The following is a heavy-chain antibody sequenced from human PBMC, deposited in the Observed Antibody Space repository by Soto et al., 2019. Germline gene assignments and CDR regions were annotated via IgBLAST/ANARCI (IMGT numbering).Heavy chain of an antibody. J-gene: IGHJ4*02. V-gene: IGHV3-48*04. Sequence: GGSLRLSCATSGFTFGGYIMNWVRQAPGKGLEWVSYISGSGATIYYADSVKGRFTISRDNAKNSLYLQMNSLRVDDTAVYYCGSSQYQLPRWGQGTLVTVSS. D-gene: IGHD2-2*01. CDR3: GSSQYQLPR. CDR1: GFTFGGYI. CDR2: ISGSGATI.